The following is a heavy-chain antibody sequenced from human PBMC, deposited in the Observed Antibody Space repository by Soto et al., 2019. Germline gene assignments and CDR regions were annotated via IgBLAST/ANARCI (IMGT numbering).Heavy chain of an antibody. V-gene: IGHV1-2*02. D-gene: IGHD2-15*01. CDR1: GYTFTGYY. CDR3: ARGTGYCSGGSYYYHAHNWFDP. CDR2: INPNSGGT. J-gene: IGHJ5*02. Sequence: QVQLVQSGAEVKKPGASVKVSCKASGYTFTGYYMHWVRQAPGQGLEWMGWINPNSGGTNYAQKFQGRVTMTRDTSISTAYMELSRLRSDGTAVYYCARGTGYCSGGSYYYHAHNWFDPWGQGTLVTVSS.